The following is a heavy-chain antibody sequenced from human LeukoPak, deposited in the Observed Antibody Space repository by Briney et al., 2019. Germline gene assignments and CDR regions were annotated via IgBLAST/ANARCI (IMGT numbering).Heavy chain of an antibody. CDR2: ISPNSGGT. D-gene: IGHD6-6*01. V-gene: IGHV1-2*02. CDR1: GYTFTGYY. Sequence: ASVKVSCKASGYTFTGYYMHWVRQAPGQGLEWMGWISPNSGGTNYAQKFQGRVTMTGDTSISTAYMELSRLRSDDTAVYYCARGLKYSSSLPNYWGQGTLVTVSS. J-gene: IGHJ4*02. CDR3: ARGLKYSSSLPNY.